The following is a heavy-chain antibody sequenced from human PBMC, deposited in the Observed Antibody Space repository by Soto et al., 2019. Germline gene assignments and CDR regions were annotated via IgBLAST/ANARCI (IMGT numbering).Heavy chain of an antibody. V-gene: IGHV4-39*01. J-gene: IGHJ6*03. Sequence: SETLSLTCTVSGGSISSSSYYWGWIRQPPGKGLEWVGSIYYSGSTYYNPSLKSRVTISVDTSKNQFSLKLGSVTAADTAVYYCASQTYYDFLTGYYGSYYYYMDVWGKGTTVTVSS. D-gene: IGHD3-9*01. CDR1: GGSISSSSYY. CDR3: ASQTYYDFLTGYYGSYYYYMDV. CDR2: IYYSGST.